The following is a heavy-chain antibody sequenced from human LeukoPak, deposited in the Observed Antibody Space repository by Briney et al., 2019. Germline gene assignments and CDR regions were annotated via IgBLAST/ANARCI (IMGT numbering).Heavy chain of an antibody. V-gene: IGHV1-3*01. J-gene: IGHJ4*02. CDR3: ARSSSGTYHY. CDR2: INGDNGNT. D-gene: IGHD3-10*01. CDR1: GYNFPSYT. Sequence: ASVKVSSKTSGYNFPSYTMHWLRQAPGQSPEWMGSINGDNGNTKYSEKFQDRVTFTRNTSASSAYMELSSLRSEDTAVYYCARSSSGTYHYWGQGTLVTVSS.